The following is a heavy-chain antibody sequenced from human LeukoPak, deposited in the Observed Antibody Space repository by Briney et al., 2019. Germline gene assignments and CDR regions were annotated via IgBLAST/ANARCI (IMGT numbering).Heavy chain of an antibody. V-gene: IGHV3-20*04. CDR2: INWNGGST. Sequence: RPGGSLRLSCAASGFTFDDYGMSWVRQAPGKGLEWVSGINWNGGSTGYADSVKGRFTISRDNAKNSLYLQMNSLGAEDTALYYCARSPAATAQGPFDYWGQGTLVTVSS. CDR3: ARSPAATAQGPFDY. CDR1: GFTFDDYG. J-gene: IGHJ4*02. D-gene: IGHD2-2*01.